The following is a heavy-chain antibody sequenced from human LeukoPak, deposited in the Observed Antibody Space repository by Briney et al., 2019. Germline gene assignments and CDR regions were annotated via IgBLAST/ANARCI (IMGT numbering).Heavy chain of an antibody. Sequence: GASVTVSCKASGGTFSSYAINWVRQAPGQGLEWMGRIIPILGIANYAQKFQGRVTITADKSTSTAYMELRSLRSDDTAVYYCARDWGPPRLYRGDYRRAFDIWGQGTMVTVSS. D-gene: IGHD3-16*01. J-gene: IGHJ3*02. CDR1: GGTFSSYA. V-gene: IGHV1-69*04. CDR3: ARDWGPPRLYRGDYRRAFDI. CDR2: IIPILGIA.